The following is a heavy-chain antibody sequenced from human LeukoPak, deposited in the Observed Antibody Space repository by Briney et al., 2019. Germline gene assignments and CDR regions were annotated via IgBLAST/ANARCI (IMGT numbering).Heavy chain of an antibody. Sequence: GESLKISCKGSGYSFTTYWIGLVRQMPGKGLEWMGIIYPGDSDTRYSPSFQGQVTISADKSISTAYLQWSSLKASDTAMYYCARVTGTLHYYYYMDVWGKGTTVTVSS. CDR1: GYSFTTYW. CDR2: IYPGDSDT. CDR3: ARVTGTLHYYYYMDV. J-gene: IGHJ6*03. V-gene: IGHV5-51*01. D-gene: IGHD1-7*01.